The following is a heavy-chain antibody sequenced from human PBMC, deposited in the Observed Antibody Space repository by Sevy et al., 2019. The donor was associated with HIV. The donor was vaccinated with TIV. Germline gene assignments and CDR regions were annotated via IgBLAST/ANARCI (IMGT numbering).Heavy chain of an antibody. J-gene: IGHJ4*02. V-gene: IGHV3-30-3*01. CDR3: ARGRVTSHYFDS. CDR1: RFTFTNFA. D-gene: IGHD2-21*02. Sequence: GGSLRLSCAASRFTFTNFAIHWVRQAPGRGLEWVAVTSSDGANEYYADSVKGRFTISRDNSMNTVYLLINSLRREDTAVYFCARGRVTSHYFDSWVLGALVTVSS. CDR2: TSSDGANE.